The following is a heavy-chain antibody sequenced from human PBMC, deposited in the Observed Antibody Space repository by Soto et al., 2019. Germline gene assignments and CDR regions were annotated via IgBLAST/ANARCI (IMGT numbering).Heavy chain of an antibody. V-gene: IGHV3-7*05. Sequence: EVQLVESGGGLVQPGGSLRLSCAASGFTFSNYWMSWVRQAPGKGLEWVANIKEDGSEKYHVDSVKGRFTISRDNAKNLMYLQMDSLRAEDTAVYKCVRGGSHSFAYCGQGTLVTVSS. CDR3: VRGGSHSFAY. J-gene: IGHJ4*02. CDR1: GFTFSNYW. D-gene: IGHD1-26*01. CDR2: IKEDGSEK.